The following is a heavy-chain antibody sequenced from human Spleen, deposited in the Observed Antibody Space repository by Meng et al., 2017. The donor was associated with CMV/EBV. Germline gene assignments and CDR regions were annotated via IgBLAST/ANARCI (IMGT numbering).Heavy chain of an antibody. D-gene: IGHD3-3*01. V-gene: IGHV4-59*01. CDR2: IYYSGST. CDR3: ATNPPPRYDFWSGYYSRSRSYGVDV. CDR1: GGSISSYY. J-gene: IGHJ6*02. Sequence: SETLSLTCTVSGGSISSYYWSWIRQPPGKGLEWIGYIYYSGSTNYNPSLKSRVTISVDTSKNQFSLKLSSVTAADTAVYYCATNPPPRYDFWSGYYSRSRSYGVDVWGQGKTVTVSS.